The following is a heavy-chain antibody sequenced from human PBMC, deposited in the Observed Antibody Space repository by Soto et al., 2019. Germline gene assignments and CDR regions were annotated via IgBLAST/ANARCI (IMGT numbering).Heavy chain of an antibody. D-gene: IGHD5-12*01. V-gene: IGHV4-30-4*01. Sequence: PSETLSLTCTVSGGSISSGDYYWSWIRQPPGKGLEWIGYIYYSGSTHYNPSLKSRVTISVDTSKNQFSLKLSSVTAADTAVYYCARVGLRYYYGMDVWGQGTTVTVS. CDR2: IYYSGST. CDR1: GGSISSGDYY. CDR3: ARVGLRYYYGMDV. J-gene: IGHJ6*02.